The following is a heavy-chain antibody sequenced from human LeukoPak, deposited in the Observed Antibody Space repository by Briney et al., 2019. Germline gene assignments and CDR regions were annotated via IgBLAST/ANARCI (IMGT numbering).Heavy chain of an antibody. CDR2: SNTDGTI. V-gene: IGHV3-48*02. J-gene: IGHJ3*01. Sequence: GGSLRLSCAASGYTFSYYSMNWVRQAPGKGLEWISYSNTDGTISYADSVKGRFTISRDNAENSLYLQMNSLRDEDTAVYFCVRDRDYAFDFWGQGAMVTVCS. CDR3: VRDRDYAFDF. CDR1: GYTFSYYS.